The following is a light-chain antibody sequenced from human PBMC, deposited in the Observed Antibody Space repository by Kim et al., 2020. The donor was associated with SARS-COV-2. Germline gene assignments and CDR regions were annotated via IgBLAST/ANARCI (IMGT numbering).Light chain of an antibody. CDR3: LQHSNYPLT. CDR1: QDISNS. CDR2: AAY. V-gene: IGKV1-17*03. Sequence: ASVGDRDTITCRASQDISNSLAWFQQRPGKVPRRLIYAAYSLQSGVPSRFSGSGAGTEFTLTISRLQPEDFATYYCLQHSNYPLTFGGGTKVDIK. J-gene: IGKJ4*02.